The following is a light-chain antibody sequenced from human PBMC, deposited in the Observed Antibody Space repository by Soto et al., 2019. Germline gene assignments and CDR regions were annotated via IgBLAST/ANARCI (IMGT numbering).Light chain of an antibody. V-gene: IGKV1-39*01. CDR1: QSISRY. CDR3: QKSYSIPWK. CDR2: GAS. Sequence: DIQMTHSPSSLSASVLYIVTITFRSSQSISRYLNWYQQKPGKAPKILIYGASTLQSGVPSRFSGSGSGTDFTLTISSLQPEDFATYYCQKSYSIPWKFGQGTKVDIK. J-gene: IGKJ1*01.